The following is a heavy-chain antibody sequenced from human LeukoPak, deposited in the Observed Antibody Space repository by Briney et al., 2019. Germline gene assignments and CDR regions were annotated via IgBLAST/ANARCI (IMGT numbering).Heavy chain of an antibody. V-gene: IGHV3-48*02. D-gene: IGHD5-18*01. CDR3: AREYSFGYSSGYGFDY. CDR2: ISSSSSTI. CDR1: VFTLSSYS. Sequence: GGSLRLSCAASVFTLSSYSMKWVRQAPGKGLEWVSYISSSSSTIYYADSVKGRFTISRDNAKNSPYLQMNSLRDEDTAVYYCAREYSFGYSSGYGFDYWGQGTLVTVSS. J-gene: IGHJ4*02.